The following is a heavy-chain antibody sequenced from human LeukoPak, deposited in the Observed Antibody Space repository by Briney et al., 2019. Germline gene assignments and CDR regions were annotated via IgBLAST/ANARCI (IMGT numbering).Heavy chain of an antibody. CDR1: GFTFSSYG. CDR3: ARQLGYCSGDSCYFDF. D-gene: IGHD2-15*01. Sequence: GGSLRLSCAASGFTFSSYGMHWVRQAPGKGLEWVAVIWYDGSNTHYADSVKGRFTLSRDNSKNTLYLQMNSLRVEDTAVYYCARQLGYCSGDSCYFDFWGQGTLVTVSS. V-gene: IGHV3-33*01. CDR2: IWYDGSNT. J-gene: IGHJ4*02.